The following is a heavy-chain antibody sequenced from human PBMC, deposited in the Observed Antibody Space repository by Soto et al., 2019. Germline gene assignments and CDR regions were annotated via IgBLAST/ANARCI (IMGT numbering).Heavy chain of an antibody. CDR3: AKDLPPFGVYYYYGMDV. D-gene: IGHD2-8*01. CDR1: GFTFSSYA. CDR2: ISGSGGST. J-gene: IGHJ6*02. Sequence: GGSLRLSCAASGFTFSSYAMSWVRQAPGKGLEWVSAISGSGGSTYYADSVKGRFTISRDNSKNTLYLQMNSLRAEDTAVYYCAKDLPPFGVYYYYGMDVWGQGTTVTVSS. V-gene: IGHV3-23*01.